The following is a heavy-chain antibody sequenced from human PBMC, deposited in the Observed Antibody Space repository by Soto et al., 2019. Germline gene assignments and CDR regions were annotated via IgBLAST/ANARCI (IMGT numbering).Heavy chain of an antibody. Sequence: QVTLKESGPVLVKPTETLTLTCTVSGFSLSNARMGVSWIRQPPGKALEWLAHIFSNDEKSYSTSLKGRLTISKDASKSQVGVTMTNMDPVDTATYYCARVASYYYDSSGYVFYYWGQGSLVTVSS. CDR1: GFSLSNARMG. CDR2: IFSNDEK. D-gene: IGHD3-22*01. CDR3: ARVASYYYDSSGYVFYY. J-gene: IGHJ4*02. V-gene: IGHV2-26*01.